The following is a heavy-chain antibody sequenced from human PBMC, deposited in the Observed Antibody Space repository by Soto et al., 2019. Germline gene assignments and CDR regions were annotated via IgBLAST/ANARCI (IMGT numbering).Heavy chain of an antibody. CDR1: GFTFSSYG. J-gene: IGHJ4*02. Sequence: QVQLVESGGGVVQPGRSLRLSCAASGFTFSSYGMHWVRQAPGKGLEWVAVIWYDGSNKYYADSVKGRFTISRDNSKNTLYLQMNSLRAEDTAVYYCARGPNLHGPSFRSSWYVDYWGQGTLVTVSS. CDR3: ARGPNLHGPSFRSSWYVDY. CDR2: IWYDGSNK. V-gene: IGHV3-33*01. D-gene: IGHD6-13*01.